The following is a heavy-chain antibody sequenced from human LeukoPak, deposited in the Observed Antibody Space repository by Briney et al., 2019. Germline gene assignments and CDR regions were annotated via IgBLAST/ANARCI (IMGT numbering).Heavy chain of an antibody. CDR2: IKNGGST. D-gene: IGHD3-22*01. Sequence: PSETLSLTCAVYGGSVSGYCWSWIRQPPGKGLEWVREIKNGGSTNYNPSLKSRHTISVDPSKNHFCLKLSSMTAADTAVYYCARLLRGGRETPMVTMIVVRAKSCAFDIWGQGTMVTVSS. CDR3: ARLLRGGRETPMVTMIVVRAKSCAFDI. CDR1: GGSVSGYC. V-gene: IGHV4-34*01. J-gene: IGHJ3*02.